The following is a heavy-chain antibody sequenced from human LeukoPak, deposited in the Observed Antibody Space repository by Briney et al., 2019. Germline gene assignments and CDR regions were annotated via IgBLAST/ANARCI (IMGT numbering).Heavy chain of an antibody. V-gene: IGHV1-2*02. CDR2: INPNSGGT. J-gene: IGHJ4*02. CDR3: ARVAYYYDSSGYYGG. Sequence: VSVKVSCKASGYTFTGYYMHWVRQAPGQGLEWMGWINPNSGGTNYAQKFQGRVTMTRDTSISTAYMELSRLRSDDTAVYYCARVAYYYDSSGYYGGWGQGTLVTVSS. CDR1: GYTFTGYY. D-gene: IGHD3-22*01.